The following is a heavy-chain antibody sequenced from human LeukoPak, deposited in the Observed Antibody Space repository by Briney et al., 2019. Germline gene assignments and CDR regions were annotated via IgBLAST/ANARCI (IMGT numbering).Heavy chain of an antibody. CDR1: GFTFSSYG. CDR3: AKDQLRLTPNYYYYYYGMDV. CDR2: ISYDGSNK. D-gene: IGHD3-3*01. V-gene: IGHV3-30*18. J-gene: IGHJ6*02. Sequence: GGSLRLSCAASGFTFSSYGMHWVRQAPGKGLEWVAVISYDGSNKYYADSVKGRFTISRDNSKNTLYLQMNSLRAEDTAVYYCAKDQLRLTPNYYYYYYGMDVWGQGTTVTVSS.